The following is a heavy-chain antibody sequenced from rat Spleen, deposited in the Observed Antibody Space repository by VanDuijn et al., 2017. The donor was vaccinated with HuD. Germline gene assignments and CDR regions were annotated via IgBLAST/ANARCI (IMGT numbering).Heavy chain of an antibody. J-gene: IGHJ2*01. D-gene: IGHD5-1*01. V-gene: IGHV2-45*01. CDR1: GFSLTSYN. CDR2: MWSGGST. Sequence: QVQLMESGPGLVQPSETLSLTCTVSGFSLTSYNVHWVRQPPGKGLEWMGVMWSGGSTDYNSALKSRLSISRDTSKNQVFLKMNSLQSEDTTTNYCARDEALGGGPFDYWGQGVMVTVSS. CDR3: ARDEALGGGPFDY.